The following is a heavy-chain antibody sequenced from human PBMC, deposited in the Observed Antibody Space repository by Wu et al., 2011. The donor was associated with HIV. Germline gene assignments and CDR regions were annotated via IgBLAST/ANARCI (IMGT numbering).Heavy chain of an antibody. V-gene: IGHV1-18*01. J-gene: IGHJ3*02. CDR3: ARATVRCHVDHCYFPLLGTAFDI. CDR1: GKGFPTSI. Sequence: QVQLVQSGAEVKKPGASVKVSCKASGKGFPTSIVTWVRQAPGQGLEWLGWINGYNGNSRYRQNFQDRVSMSTDSATTTAYMELRSLRSDDTAVYYCARATVRCHVDHCYFPLLGTAFDIWGQGTMVTVSS. CDR2: INGYNGNS. D-gene: IGHD2-15*01.